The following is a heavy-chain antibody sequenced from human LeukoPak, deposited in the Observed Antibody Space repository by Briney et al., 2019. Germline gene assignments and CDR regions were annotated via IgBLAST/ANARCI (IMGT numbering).Heavy chain of an antibody. V-gene: IGHV3-23*01. CDR1: GFTFSSYT. Sequence: GRSLRLSCAASGFTFSSYTMSWVRQAPGKGLEWVSAISGSGGSTYYADSVKGRFTISRDNSKNTLYLQMNSLRAEDTAVYYCAKRVGMVRGVRASPYYFDYWGQGTLVTVSS. J-gene: IGHJ4*02. CDR2: ISGSGGST. D-gene: IGHD3-10*01. CDR3: AKRVGMVRGVRASPYYFDY.